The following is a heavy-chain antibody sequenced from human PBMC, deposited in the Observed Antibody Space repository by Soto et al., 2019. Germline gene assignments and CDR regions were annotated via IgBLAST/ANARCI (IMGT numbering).Heavy chain of an antibody. J-gene: IGHJ6*02. D-gene: IGHD3-16*01. CDR1: GFNPLSFG. Sequence: WGALRVLHGAVGFNPLSFGRHGVREGPGEGVGGVSYISSDSRYIYYGDSVKGRFTISRDNARNSVYLQMNSLRDEDTAVYYCARIKLVEFFFINVDVYDMDVWGQATPVTVSS. V-gene: IGHV3-48*02. CDR3: ARIKLVEFFFINVDVYDMDV. CDR2: ISSDSRYI.